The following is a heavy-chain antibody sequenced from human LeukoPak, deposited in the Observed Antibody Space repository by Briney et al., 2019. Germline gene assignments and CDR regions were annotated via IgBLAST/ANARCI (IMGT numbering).Heavy chain of an antibody. Sequence: SGPALVKPTQTLTLTCTFSGFSLSTSGVCVSWIRQPPGKALEWLARIDWDDAKYYSTSLKTRLTISKDTSKNQVVLTMTNMDPVDTATYYCARITPAGRQLDYWGQGTLVTVSS. D-gene: IGHD6-13*01. CDR3: ARITPAGRQLDY. CDR1: GFSLSTSGVC. CDR2: IDWDDAK. J-gene: IGHJ4*02. V-gene: IGHV2-70*11.